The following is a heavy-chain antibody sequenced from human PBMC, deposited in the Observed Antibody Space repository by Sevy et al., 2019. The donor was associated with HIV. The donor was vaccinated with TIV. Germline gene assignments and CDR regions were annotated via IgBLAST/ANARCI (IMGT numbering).Heavy chain of an antibody. CDR1: GDSISGYY. D-gene: IGHD3-3*02. V-gene: IGHV4-59*01. Sequence: SDTLSLTCSVSGDSISGYYWSWIRQPPGKGLEWIGYIYYSGRTDYNPSLKSRVTISADTSKNQFSLKLNSVTAADTAVYYCARAYSNFYYAMDVWGQGTTVTVSS. J-gene: IGHJ6*02. CDR2: IYYSGRT. CDR3: ARAYSNFYYAMDV.